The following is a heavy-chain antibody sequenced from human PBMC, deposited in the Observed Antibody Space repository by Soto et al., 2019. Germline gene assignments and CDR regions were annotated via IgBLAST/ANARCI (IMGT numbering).Heavy chain of an antibody. J-gene: IGHJ6*02. CDR2: IIPIFGTA. V-gene: IGHV1-69*12. CDR3: ARHGDPGRYYYGMDV. D-gene: IGHD4-17*01. Sequence: QVQLVQSGAEVKKPGSSVKVSCKASGGTFSSYAISWVRQAPGQGLEWMGGIIPIFGTANYAQKFQGRVTITADEATSTAYLEPSSLRSEDTAVYYCARHGDPGRYYYGMDVWGQGTTVTVSS. CDR1: GGTFSSYA.